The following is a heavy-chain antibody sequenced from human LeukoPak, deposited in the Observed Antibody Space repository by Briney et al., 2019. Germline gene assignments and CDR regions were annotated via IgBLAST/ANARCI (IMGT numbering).Heavy chain of an antibody. CDR2: ISYDGSNK. V-gene: IGHV3-30-3*01. D-gene: IGHD3-22*01. Sequence: GGSLRLSCAASGFTFSSYAMHWVRQAPGKGLEWVAVISYDGSNKYYADSVKGRFTISRDNSKNTLYLQMNSLRAEDTAVYYCAREGPVVTHYWYFDLWGRGTLVTVSS. J-gene: IGHJ2*01. CDR3: AREGPVVTHYWYFDL. CDR1: GFTFSSYA.